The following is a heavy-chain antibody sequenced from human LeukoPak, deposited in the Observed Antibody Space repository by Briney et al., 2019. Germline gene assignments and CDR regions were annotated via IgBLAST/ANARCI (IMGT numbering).Heavy chain of an antibody. Sequence: PGGALRLSCAASGFTFSSYAMSWVRQAPGKGLEWVSAISGSGGSTYYADSVKGRFTISRDNSKNTLYLQMNSLKAEDTAVYYCAVSRDYVWGSSRYWGQGTLVTVSS. CDR1: GFTFSSYA. J-gene: IGHJ4*02. CDR3: AVSRDYVWGSSRY. CDR2: ISGSGGST. D-gene: IGHD3-16*02. V-gene: IGHV3-23*01.